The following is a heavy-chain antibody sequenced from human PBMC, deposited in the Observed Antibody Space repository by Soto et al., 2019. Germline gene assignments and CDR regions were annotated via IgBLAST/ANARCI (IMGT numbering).Heavy chain of an antibody. D-gene: IGHD3-10*01. CDR3: ARSSYYYGSGSFFAHDAFDI. CDR1: GYTFTSYG. V-gene: IGHV1-18*01. J-gene: IGHJ3*02. CDR2: ISAYNGNT. Sequence: ASVKVSCKASGYTFTSYGISWVRQAPGQGLEWMGWISAYNGNTNYAQKLQGRVTMTTDTSTSTAYMELRSLRPDDTAVYYCARSSYYYGSGSFFAHDAFDIWGQGTMVTVSS.